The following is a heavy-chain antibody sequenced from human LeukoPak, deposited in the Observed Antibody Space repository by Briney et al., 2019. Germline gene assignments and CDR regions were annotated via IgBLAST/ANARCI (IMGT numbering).Heavy chain of an antibody. J-gene: IGHJ2*01. V-gene: IGHV4-61*02. CDR3: ARVSAKWLHYWYFDL. Sequence: SETLSLTCTVSGGSISSGSYYWNWIRQPTGKGLEWIGRIYTSGSTNYNPSLKSRVTISVDTSKNQFSLKLSSVTAADTAVYYCARVSAKWLHYWYFDLWGRGTLVTVSS. CDR2: IYTSGST. D-gene: IGHD3-22*01. CDR1: GGSISSGSYY.